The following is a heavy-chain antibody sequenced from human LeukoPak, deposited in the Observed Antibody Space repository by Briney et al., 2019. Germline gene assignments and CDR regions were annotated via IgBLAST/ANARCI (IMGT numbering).Heavy chain of an antibody. Sequence: PSETLSLTCAVYGGSFSGYYWGWIRQPPGKGLEWIGEINHSGSTNYNPSLKSRVTISVDTSKNQFSLKLSSVTAADTAVYYCARRRQWLVNYFDYWGQGTLVTVSS. J-gene: IGHJ4*02. CDR3: ARRRQWLVNYFDY. CDR2: INHSGST. V-gene: IGHV4-34*01. D-gene: IGHD6-19*01. CDR1: GGSFSGYY.